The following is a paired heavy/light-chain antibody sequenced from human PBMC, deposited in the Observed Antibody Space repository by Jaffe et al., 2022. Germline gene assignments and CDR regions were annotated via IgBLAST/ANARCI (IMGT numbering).Heavy chain of an antibody. V-gene: IGHV4-59*01. CDR1: GGSISSYY. D-gene: IGHD5-12*01. CDR2: IYYSGST. CDR3: ARTRRMATIKGPDYYYYYYMDV. Sequence: QVQLQESGPGLVKPSETLSLTCTVSGGSISSYYWSWIRQPPGKGLEWIGYIYYSGSTNYNPSLKSRVTISVDTSKNQFSLKLSSVTAADTAVYYCARTRRMATIKGPDYYYYYYMDVWGKGTTVTVSS. J-gene: IGHJ6*03.
Light chain of an antibody. J-gene: IGLJ2*01. CDR3: QVWDSSSDQVV. Sequence: SYVLTQPPSVSVAPGKTARITCGGNNIGSKSVHWYQQKPGQAPVLVIYYDSDRPSGIPERFSGSNSGNTATLTISRVEAGDEADYYCQVWDSSSDQVVFGGGTKLTVL. V-gene: IGLV3-21*04. CDR1: NIGSKS. CDR2: YDS.